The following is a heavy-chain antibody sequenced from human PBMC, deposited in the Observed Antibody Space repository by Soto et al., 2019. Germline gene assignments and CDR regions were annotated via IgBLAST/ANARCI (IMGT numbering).Heavy chain of an antibody. CDR2: ISYDGSNK. CDR1: GFTFSSYG. V-gene: IGHV3-30*03. Sequence: PGGSLRLSCAASGFTFSSYGMHWVRQAPGKGLEWVAVISYDGSNKYYADSVKGRFTISRDNSKNTLYLQMNSLRAEDTAVYYCYGSGSYYPYYYYGMDVWGQGTTVTV. D-gene: IGHD3-10*01. J-gene: IGHJ6*02. CDR3: YGSGSYYPYYYYGMDV.